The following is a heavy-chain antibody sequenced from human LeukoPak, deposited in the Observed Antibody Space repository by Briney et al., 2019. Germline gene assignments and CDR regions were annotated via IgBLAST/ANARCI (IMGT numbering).Heavy chain of an antibody. CDR2: INPNSGGT. D-gene: IGHD3-10*01. CDR1: GYTFTGYY. V-gene: IGHV1-2*06. CDR3: ARTRPVRGVITFGMDV. J-gene: IGHJ6*02. Sequence: ASVKVSCKASGYTFTGYYMHWVRQAPGQGLEWMGRINPNSGGTNYAQKFQGRVTMTRDTSISTAYMELSRLRSDDTAVYYCARTRPVRGVITFGMDVWGQGTTVTVSS.